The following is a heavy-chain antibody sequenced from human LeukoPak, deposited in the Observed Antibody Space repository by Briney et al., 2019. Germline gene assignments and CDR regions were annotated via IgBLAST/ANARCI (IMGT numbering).Heavy chain of an antibody. J-gene: IGHJ6*03. CDR1: GITFSSYG. D-gene: IGHD2-21*01. V-gene: IGHV3-23*01. CDR3: AKNGDRGAYYYMDV. Sequence: GGSLRLSCAASGITFSSYGMSWVRQAPGKGLEWVSSISSTGGTTYYADSVKGRFTISRVNSKNTLYLQMNSLRAEDTAIYYCAKNGDRGAYYYMDVWGKGTTVTI. CDR2: ISSTGGTT.